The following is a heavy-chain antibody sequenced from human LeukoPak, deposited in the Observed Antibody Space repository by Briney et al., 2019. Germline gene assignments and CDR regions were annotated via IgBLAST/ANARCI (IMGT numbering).Heavy chain of an antibody. J-gene: IGHJ4*02. CDR1: GFTFSSYA. V-gene: IGHV3-23*01. Sequence: GGSLRLSCAASGFTFSSYAMSWVRQAPGKGLEWVSAISGSGGSTYYADSVKGRFTISRDNSKNTLYLQMNNLRAEDTAVYYCAKGAFRSGRGYSGYDLDYWGQGTLVTVSS. D-gene: IGHD5-12*01. CDR2: ISGSGGST. CDR3: AKGAFRSGRGYSGYDLDY.